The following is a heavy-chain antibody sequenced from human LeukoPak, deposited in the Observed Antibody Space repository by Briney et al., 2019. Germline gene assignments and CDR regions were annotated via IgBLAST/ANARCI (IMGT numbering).Heavy chain of an antibody. V-gene: IGHV3-23*01. CDR1: GFTFSNYA. CDR3: AKGRDGGYGTFDY. J-gene: IGHJ4*02. Sequence: GGTLRLSCAASGFTFSNYAMNWVRQAPGKGLEWVSLISGSGGSTYYVDSVKRRFTISRDSSKNTLYLQMHRRRADDTAVYYCAKGRDGGYGTFDYWGQGTLVTVSS. CDR2: ISGSGGST. D-gene: IGHD5-12*01.